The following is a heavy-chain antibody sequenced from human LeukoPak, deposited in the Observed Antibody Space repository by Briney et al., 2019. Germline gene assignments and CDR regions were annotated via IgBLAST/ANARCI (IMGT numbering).Heavy chain of an antibody. CDR3: ARGSGRGPGSYPLDY. J-gene: IGHJ4*02. Sequence: GGSLRLSCAASGFTFSSNWMHWVRQAPGKGLVWVSRINSDGSSTRYADSVKGRFTISRDNAKNTLYLQMNSLTAEDTAVYYCARGSGRGPGSYPLDYWGQGTLVTVSS. CDR1: GFTFSSNW. D-gene: IGHD3-10*01. CDR2: INSDGSST. V-gene: IGHV3-74*01.